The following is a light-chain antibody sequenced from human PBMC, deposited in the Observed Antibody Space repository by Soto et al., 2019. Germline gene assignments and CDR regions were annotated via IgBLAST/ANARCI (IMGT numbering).Light chain of an antibody. J-gene: IGKJ4*02. V-gene: IGKV3-11*01. Sequence: EIVLTQSPATLSLSPGEGATLSCRASQSVSSYLGWYQQRPGQAPKLLIYDASNRATGIPARFSGSGSGTDFTLTISSLEPEDFAVYYCQQRSNWHLTFGGGTKVEIK. CDR2: DAS. CDR1: QSVSSY. CDR3: QQRSNWHLT.